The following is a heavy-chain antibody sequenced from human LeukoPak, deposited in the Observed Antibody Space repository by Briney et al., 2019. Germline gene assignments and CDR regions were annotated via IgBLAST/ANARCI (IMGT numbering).Heavy chain of an antibody. J-gene: IGHJ4*02. CDR3: ARASRDGYNQNFDH. CDR2: IYPGGSET. V-gene: IGHV5-51*01. CDR1: GYSFSTYW. D-gene: IGHD5-24*01. Sequence: GESLKISCKGLGYSFSTYWNAWVRQRPGKGLEWMGIIYPGGSETRYDPSFHGQVTISADTSTSTAYLQWSSLRASDTAMYYCARASRDGYNQNFDHWGQGTQVTVSS.